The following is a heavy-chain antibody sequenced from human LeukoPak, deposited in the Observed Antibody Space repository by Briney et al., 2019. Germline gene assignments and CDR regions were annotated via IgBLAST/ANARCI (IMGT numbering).Heavy chain of an antibody. V-gene: IGHV3-21*03. CDR1: GFTFSTFA. CDR3: TRDAIGDSSGYYYDAYYFDS. Sequence: GGSLRLSCAASGFTFSTFAMHWVRLSPGKGLEWVSSITGSGPYILYADSVKRRFTISRDNTKNLLYLEMNSLRAEDTAVYYCTRDAIGDSSGYYYDAYYFDSWGQGTLVTVSS. CDR2: ITGSGPYI. J-gene: IGHJ4*02. D-gene: IGHD3-22*01.